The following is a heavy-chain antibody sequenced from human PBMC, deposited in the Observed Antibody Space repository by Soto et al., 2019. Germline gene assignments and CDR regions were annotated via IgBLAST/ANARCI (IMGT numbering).Heavy chain of an antibody. D-gene: IGHD3-22*01. Sequence: SVKVSCKASGGTFSSYAISWVRQAPGQGLEWMGGIIPIFGTANYAQKFQGRATITADESTSTAYMELSSLRSEDTAVYYCARAVFTMIVVVITGAFDIWGQGTMVTVSS. CDR2: IIPIFGTA. CDR1: GGTFSSYA. J-gene: IGHJ3*02. V-gene: IGHV1-69*13. CDR3: ARAVFTMIVVVITGAFDI.